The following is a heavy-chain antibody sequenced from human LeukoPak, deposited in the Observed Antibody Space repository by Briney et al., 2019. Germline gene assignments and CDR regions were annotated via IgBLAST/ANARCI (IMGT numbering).Heavy chain of an antibody. D-gene: IGHD2-15*01. J-gene: IGHJ4*02. V-gene: IGHV3-43*02. Sequence: PGGSLRLSCAASGFTFDDYAMHWVRQAPGKSLDWVSLISGDGDSTYYADSVWGRFTISRDSSKNSLYLQMNSLRTDDTALYYCAKAYSAGSWILPGVWGQGTLVTVSS. CDR3: AKAYSAGSWILPGV. CDR1: GFTFDDYA. CDR2: ISGDGDST.